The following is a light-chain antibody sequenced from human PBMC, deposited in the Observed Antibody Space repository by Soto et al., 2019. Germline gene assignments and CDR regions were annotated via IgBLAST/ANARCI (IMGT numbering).Light chain of an antibody. J-gene: IGKJ4*01. Sequence: DIVMTQSPDFLAVSLGERATINCKSSQTFLFSSNNKNYVAWYQQKPGQPPKLLIYWASTRDSGVPDRFSGSGSGTDFTLTISSLQAEDVAVYYCQQYYSTPLTFGGGTKV. CDR1: QTFLFSSNNKNY. V-gene: IGKV4-1*01. CDR3: QQYYSTPLT. CDR2: WAS.